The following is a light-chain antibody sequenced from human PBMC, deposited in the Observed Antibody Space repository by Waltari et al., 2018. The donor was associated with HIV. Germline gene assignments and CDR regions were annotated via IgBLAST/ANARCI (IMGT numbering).Light chain of an antibody. CDR1: FGNIASNY. CDR2: RDD. J-gene: IGLJ3*02. V-gene: IGLV6-57*04. CDR3: QAFDSGKQV. Sequence: NFMLTQPHSVSESPGKTATISCTRSFGNIASNYVQWYQQRPGSAPTTVIFRDDERPSGVPDRFSGSLDSSSNSASLIISDLKPEDEADYYGQAFDSGKQVFGGGTRLTVL.